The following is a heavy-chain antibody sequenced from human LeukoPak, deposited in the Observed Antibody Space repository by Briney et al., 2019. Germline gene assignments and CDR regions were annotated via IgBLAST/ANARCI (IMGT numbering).Heavy chain of an antibody. CDR3: ARHENLGDPFDY. V-gene: IGHV4-39*01. D-gene: IGHD4-17*01. Sequence: SETLSLTCAVYGGSFSDYYWGWIRQPPGKGLEWIGSIYYSGSTYYNPSLKSRVTISVDTSKNQFSLKLSSVTAADTAVYYCARHENLGDPFDYWGQGTLVTVSS. CDR2: IYYSGST. CDR1: GGSFSDYY. J-gene: IGHJ4*02.